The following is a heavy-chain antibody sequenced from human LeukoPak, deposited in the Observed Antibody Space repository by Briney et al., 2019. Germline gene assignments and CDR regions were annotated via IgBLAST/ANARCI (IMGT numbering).Heavy chain of an antibody. D-gene: IGHD3-10*01. V-gene: IGHV4-4*07. CDR3: ARDRQGDYYGAGAYSYYFDY. CDR2: IYTSGIT. J-gene: IGHJ4*01. Sequence: SETLSLTCTVSGGSISSYYWSWIRQPAGKGLEWIGRIYTSGITNYNPSLNSRVTISVDKPKNLFSLRLSSMTAADTAVYYCARDRQGDYYGAGAYSYYFDYWGHGTLVTVSS. CDR1: GGSISSYY.